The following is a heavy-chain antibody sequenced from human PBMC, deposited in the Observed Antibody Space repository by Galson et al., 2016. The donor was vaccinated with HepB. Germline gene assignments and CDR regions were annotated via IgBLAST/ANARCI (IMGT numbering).Heavy chain of an antibody. CDR3: ASNLVATAIDAFDI. CDR2: IKSAGST. CDR1: GFTVSRTY. Sequence: SLRLSCAASGFTVSRTYMTWVRQAPGKGLEWVSVIKSAGSTDYADSVKGRFTISRDNSKNTVYLQMNSLRADDTAVYYCASNLVATAIDAFDIWGQGTMVTVSS. J-gene: IGHJ3*02. V-gene: IGHV3-53*01. D-gene: IGHD2-21*02.